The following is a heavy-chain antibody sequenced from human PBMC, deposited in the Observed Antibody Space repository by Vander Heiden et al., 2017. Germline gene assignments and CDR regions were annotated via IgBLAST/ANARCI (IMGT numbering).Heavy chain of an antibody. V-gene: IGHV4-31*03. CDR2: IYYSGST. Sequence: QVQLQESGPGLVKPSQTLSLTCTVPGGSITSGGYYCSWIRQHPGKGLGWIGYIYYSGSTYYNPSLKSRVTISVDTSKNQFSLKLSSVTAADTAVYYCARELTYYYDSSGYYKRPTQDAFDIWGQGTMVTVSS. CDR3: ARELTYYYDSSGYYKRPTQDAFDI. D-gene: IGHD3-22*01. CDR1: GGSITSGGYY. J-gene: IGHJ3*02.